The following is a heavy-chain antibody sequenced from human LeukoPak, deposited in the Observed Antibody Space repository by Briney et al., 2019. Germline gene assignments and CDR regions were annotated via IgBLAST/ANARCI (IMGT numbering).Heavy chain of an antibody. D-gene: IGHD3-3*01. J-gene: IGHJ3*02. CDR3: ARDREKSGTTYYDFWSGYYRAGDDPFDI. CDR2: INSDGSST. CDR1: GFTFSSYW. Sequence: GGSLRLSCAASGFTFSSYWMHWVRQAPGKGLVWVSRINSDGSSTSYADSVKGRFTISRDNAKNTLYLQMNSLRAEDTAVYYCARDREKSGTTYYDFWSGYYRAGDDPFDIWGQGTMVTVSS. V-gene: IGHV3-74*01.